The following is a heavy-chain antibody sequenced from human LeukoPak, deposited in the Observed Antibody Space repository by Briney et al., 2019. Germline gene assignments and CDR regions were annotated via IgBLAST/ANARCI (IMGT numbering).Heavy chain of an antibody. D-gene: IGHD4/OR15-4a*01. J-gene: IGHJ6*03. CDR1: GYTFTSYG. V-gene: IGHV1-18*01. CDR2: ISAYNGNT. Sequence: ASVKVSCEASGYTFTSYGISWVRQAPGQGLEWMGWISAYNGNTNYAQTLQGSVTITTDTSTSTAYMELRSLRSDDTAVYDCARDANLVIISYYYDMDGWGKGATVTTSS. CDR3: ARDANLVIISYYYDMDG.